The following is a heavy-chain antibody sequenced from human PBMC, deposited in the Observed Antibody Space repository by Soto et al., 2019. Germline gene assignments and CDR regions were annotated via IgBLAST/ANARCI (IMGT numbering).Heavy chain of an antibody. CDR1: GFTFSSYG. J-gene: IGHJ6*02. D-gene: IGHD2-2*01. Sequence: GGSLRLSCAASGFTFSSYGMHWVRQAPGKGLEWVAVIWYDGSSKYYADSVKGRFTISRDNSKNTLYLQMNSLRAEDTAVYYCARDLVVVPAAPYNAYYYYYGMDVWGQGTTVTVSS. V-gene: IGHV3-33*01. CDR2: IWYDGSSK. CDR3: ARDLVVVPAAPYNAYYYYYGMDV.